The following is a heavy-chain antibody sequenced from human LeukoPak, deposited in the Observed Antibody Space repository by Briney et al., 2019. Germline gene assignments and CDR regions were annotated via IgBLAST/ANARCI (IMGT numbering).Heavy chain of an antibody. CDR3: AQFATMVRGVIPSDAFDI. CDR1: GFTFSSYA. CDR2: ISGSGGST. D-gene: IGHD3-10*01. V-gene: IGHV3-23*01. Sequence: GGSLRLSCVASGFTFSSYAMSWVRQAPGKGLEWVSAISGSGGSTYYADSVKGRFTISRDNSKNTLYLQMNSLRAEDTAVYYCAQFATMVRGVIPSDAFDIWGQGTMVIVSS. J-gene: IGHJ3*02.